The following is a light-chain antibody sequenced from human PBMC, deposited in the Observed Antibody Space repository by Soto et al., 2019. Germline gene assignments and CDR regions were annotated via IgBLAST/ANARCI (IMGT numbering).Light chain of an antibody. CDR1: SSDVGGYNY. Sequence: QSALTQPASVSGSTGQSITISCTGTSSDVGGYNYVSWYQQHPGKAPKLMIYDVSNRPSGVSTRFSGSKSGNTASLTISGLQAEDEADYYCSSYPSSSTLMVFGGGTKLTVL. J-gene: IGLJ2*01. CDR3: SSYPSSSTLMV. V-gene: IGLV2-14*01. CDR2: DVS.